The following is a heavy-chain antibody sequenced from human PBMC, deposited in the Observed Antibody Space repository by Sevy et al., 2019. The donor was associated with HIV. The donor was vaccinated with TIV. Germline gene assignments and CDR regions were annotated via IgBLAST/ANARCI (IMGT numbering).Heavy chain of an antibody. D-gene: IGHD2-15*01. CDR3: VRAIQLAASY. CDR1: AISIRDYW. J-gene: IGHJ4*02. CDR2: INPDGSKI. V-gene: IGHV3-7*02. Sequence: GGSLRLSCEASAISIRDYWMNWVRQAPGKGLEWVANINPDGSKIYYAHSVKGRFTISRDSAKNSVFLQMTSLRAEDTAVYYCVRAIQLAASYWGQGLLVTVSS.